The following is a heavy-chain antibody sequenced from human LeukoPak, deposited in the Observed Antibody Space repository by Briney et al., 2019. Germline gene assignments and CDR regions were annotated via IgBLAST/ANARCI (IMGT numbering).Heavy chain of an antibody. D-gene: IGHD3-22*01. Sequence: PGGSLRLSCAASGFTFSSYAMSWVRQAPGKGLEWVSSISGSGGRTHYADSVKGRFTISRDNSKNTLYLQMNSLRAEDTAVYYCAKASAMIVVVSKHFDYWGQGTLVTVSS. CDR3: AKASAMIVVVSKHFDY. J-gene: IGHJ4*02. CDR1: GFTFSSYA. CDR2: ISGSGGRT. V-gene: IGHV3-23*01.